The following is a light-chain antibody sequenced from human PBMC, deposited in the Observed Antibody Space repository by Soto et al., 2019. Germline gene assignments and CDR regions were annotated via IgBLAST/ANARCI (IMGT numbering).Light chain of an antibody. J-gene: IGLJ2*01. CDR3: SSYTTSNNVV. CDR2: EVT. Sequence: QSALTQPDSVSGSPGQSITISCTGTSSDVGAFNYVSWYQQHPGNAPKFLIYEVTNRPSGVSNRFSGSKSGNTASLTISGLQAEDEADYYCSSYTTSNNVVFGGGTQLTVL. CDR1: SSDVGAFNY. V-gene: IGLV2-14*01.